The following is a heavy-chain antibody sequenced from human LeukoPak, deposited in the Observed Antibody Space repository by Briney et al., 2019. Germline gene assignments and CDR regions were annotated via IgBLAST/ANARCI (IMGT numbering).Heavy chain of an antibody. V-gene: IGHV1-2*02. D-gene: IGHD3-22*01. CDR3: ARAGGKYDSRTVGY. CDR2: INPNSGGT. CDR1: GYTFTSYG. J-gene: IGHJ4*02. Sequence: ASVKVSCKASGYTFTSYGINWVRQATGQGLEWMGWINPNSGGTNYAQKFQGRVTMTRDTSISTAYMELSRLRSDDTAVYYCARAGGKYDSRTVGYWGQGTLVTVSS.